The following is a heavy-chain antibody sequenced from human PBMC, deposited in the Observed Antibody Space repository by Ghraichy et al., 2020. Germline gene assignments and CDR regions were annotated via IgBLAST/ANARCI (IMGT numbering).Heavy chain of an antibody. Sequence: GGSLRLSCAASGFTVSSNYMSWVRQAPGKGLEWVSVIYSGGSTYYADSVKGRFTISRDNSKNTLYLQMNSLRSEDTAVYYCAREPCTSHIAAAGPYYYYYGMDVWGQGTTVTVSS. CDR3: AREPCTSHIAAAGPYYYYYGMDV. D-gene: IGHD6-13*01. CDR2: IYSGGST. J-gene: IGHJ6*02. CDR1: GFTVSSNY. V-gene: IGHV3-53*01.